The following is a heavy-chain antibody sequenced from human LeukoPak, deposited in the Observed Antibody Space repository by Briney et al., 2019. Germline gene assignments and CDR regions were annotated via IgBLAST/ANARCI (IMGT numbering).Heavy chain of an antibody. Sequence: SQTLSLTCAISGDSVSINSAAWNWIRQSPSRGLEWLGRTYQRSKWYNDYAVSVKSRITINPDISKNQFSLQLNSVTPEDTAVYYCARSPSPYSSGWYFDYWGQGTLVTISS. J-gene: IGHJ4*02. CDR3: ARSPSPYSSGWYFDY. V-gene: IGHV6-1*01. CDR2: TYQRSKWYN. CDR1: GDSVSINSAA. D-gene: IGHD6-19*01.